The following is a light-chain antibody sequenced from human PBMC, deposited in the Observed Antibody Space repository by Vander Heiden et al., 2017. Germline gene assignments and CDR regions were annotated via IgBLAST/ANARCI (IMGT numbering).Light chain of an antibody. CDR2: GAS. J-gene: IGKJ2*01. CDR1: QSVRSN. Sequence: EIVMTQSPATLSVSPGERATISCRASQSVRSNLAWYQQKPGQAPRLLIYGASTRATGIPARFSGSGSGTEFTLTISSLQSEDFAVYYCQQYNNWPPYTFGQGTKLEIK. CDR3: QQYNNWPPYT. V-gene: IGKV3-15*01.